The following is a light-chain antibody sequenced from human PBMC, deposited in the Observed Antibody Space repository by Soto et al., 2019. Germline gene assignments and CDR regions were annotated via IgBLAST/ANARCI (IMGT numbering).Light chain of an antibody. CDR3: QQYGSSLYT. J-gene: IGKJ2*01. Sequence: DIQMTQSPSSLSAVVGDRVTITCRTSQSIRSYLNWYQQKSGKAPKLLISAASNLQSGVPYRFSGSGSGTDFTLTISRLEPEDFAVYYCQQYGSSLYTFGQGTKLEIK. CDR2: AAS. V-gene: IGKV1-39*01. CDR1: QSIRSY.